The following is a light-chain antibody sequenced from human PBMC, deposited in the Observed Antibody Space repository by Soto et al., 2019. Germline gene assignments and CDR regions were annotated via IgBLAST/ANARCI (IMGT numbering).Light chain of an antibody. CDR3: AAWDDSLSVV. Sequence: QSVLTQPPSASGTPGQRVTISCSGSSSNIGSNSVYWYQQFPGTAPKLLIYMNNQRPSGVPDRFSGSKSGTSASLAISGLRSEDEADYYCAAWDDSLSVVFGGGTQLTVL. J-gene: IGLJ3*02. V-gene: IGLV1-47*01. CDR1: SSNIGSNS. CDR2: MNN.